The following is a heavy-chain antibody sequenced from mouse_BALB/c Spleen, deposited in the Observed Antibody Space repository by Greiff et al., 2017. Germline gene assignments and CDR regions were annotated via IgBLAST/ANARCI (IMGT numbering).Heavy chain of an antibody. CDR1: GYSITSDYA. CDR2: ISYSGST. CDR3: ARMAVENFDV. D-gene: IGHD1-1*02. Sequence: DVQLQESGPGLVKPSQSLSLTCTVTGYSITSDYAWNWIRQFPGNKLEWMGYISYSGSTSYNPSLKSRISITRDTSKNQFFLQLNSVTTEDTATYYCARMAVENFDVWGAGTTVTVSS. J-gene: IGHJ1*01. V-gene: IGHV3-2*02.